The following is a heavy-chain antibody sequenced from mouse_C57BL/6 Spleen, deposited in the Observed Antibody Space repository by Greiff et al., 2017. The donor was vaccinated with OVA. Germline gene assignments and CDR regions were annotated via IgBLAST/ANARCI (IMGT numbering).Heavy chain of an antibody. Sequence: VKLQQSGAELVKPGASVKLSCKASGYTFTSYWMHWVKQRPGQGLEWIGLIHPDSGSTNYNGKFKGKATLTVDKSSSTAYMRLSSLTSADSSVYYCARRYDGFAYWGQGTLVTVSA. J-gene: IGHJ3*01. V-gene: IGHV1-64*01. CDR1: GYTFTSYW. D-gene: IGHD2-12*01. CDR3: ARRYDGFAY. CDR2: IHPDSGST.